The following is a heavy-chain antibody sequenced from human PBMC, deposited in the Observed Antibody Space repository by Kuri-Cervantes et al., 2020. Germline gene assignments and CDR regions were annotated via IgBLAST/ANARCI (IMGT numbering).Heavy chain of an antibody. Sequence: SETLSLTCTVSDYSISSGYYWGWIRQPPGKGLEWIGSIYHSGSTYYNPSLKSRVTISVDTSKNQFSLKLSSVTAADTAVYYCARALGGLLNFWGQGTLVTVSS. CDR1: DYSISSGYY. CDR2: IYHSGST. V-gene: IGHV4-38-2*02. D-gene: IGHD3-10*01. J-gene: IGHJ4*02. CDR3: ARALGGLLNF.